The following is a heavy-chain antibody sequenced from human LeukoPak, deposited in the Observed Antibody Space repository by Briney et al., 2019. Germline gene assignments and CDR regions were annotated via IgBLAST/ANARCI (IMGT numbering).Heavy chain of an antibody. V-gene: IGHV4-59*12. CDR1: GGSISSYY. CDR2: IYYSGST. Sequence: SETLSLTCTVPGGSISSYYWSWIRQPPGKGLEWIGYIYYSGSTNYNPSLKSRVTISVDTSKNQFSLKLSSVTAADTAVYYCARADQWLAPFDYWGQGTLVTVSS. D-gene: IGHD6-19*01. CDR3: ARADQWLAPFDY. J-gene: IGHJ4*02.